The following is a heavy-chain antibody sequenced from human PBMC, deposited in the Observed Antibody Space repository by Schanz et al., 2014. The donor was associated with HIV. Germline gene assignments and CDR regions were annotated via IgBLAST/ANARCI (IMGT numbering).Heavy chain of an antibody. CDR3: ARGRDFFDWSYYPYY. D-gene: IGHD3-9*01. J-gene: IGHJ4*02. CDR1: GFTFSSYG. Sequence: QVQLVESGGGVVQPGRSLRLSCAASGFTFSSYGMHWVRQAPGKGLEWAAVIWYDGSNKYYADSVKGRFTISRDNSKNTLFLQMNSLRTEDTAVYYCARGRDFFDWSYYPYYWGQGTLVTVSS. V-gene: IGHV3-33*08. CDR2: IWYDGSNK.